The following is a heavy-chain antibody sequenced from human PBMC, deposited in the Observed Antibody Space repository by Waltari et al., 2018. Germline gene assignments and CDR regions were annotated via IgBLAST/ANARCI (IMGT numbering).Heavy chain of an antibody. V-gene: IGHV3-30*04. Sequence: QVQLVESGGGVVQPGRSLRLSWEASDFTFSSFAMPWVRQAPGKGLEWVAVISYNGRNIYYVDSVKGRFTISRDNSKKTLYMQMNSLRAEDTAVYYCARDYCDRTNCHGMDVWGQGTTVTVSS. CDR1: DFTFSSFA. CDR3: ARDYCDRTNCHGMDV. CDR2: ISYNGRNI. D-gene: IGHD3-22*01. J-gene: IGHJ6*02.